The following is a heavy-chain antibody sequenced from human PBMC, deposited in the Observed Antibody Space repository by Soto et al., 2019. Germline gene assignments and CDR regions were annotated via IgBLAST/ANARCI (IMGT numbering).Heavy chain of an antibody. Sequence: SVKVSCKASGGPFNRYAISWVRQAPGQGLEWMGGIIPIFGIGNDAQRFQGRVTITADESTGTAYMELSSLRSEDTGVYYCARSAITLFGVVSIPPHYYSEMDVWGQGTTVTVSS. D-gene: IGHD3-3*01. CDR3: ARSAITLFGVVSIPPHYYSEMDV. CDR2: IIPIFGIG. CDR1: GGPFNRYA. J-gene: IGHJ6*02. V-gene: IGHV1-69*13.